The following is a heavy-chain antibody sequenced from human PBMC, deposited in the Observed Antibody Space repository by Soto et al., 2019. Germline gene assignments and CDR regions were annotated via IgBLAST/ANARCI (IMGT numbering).Heavy chain of an antibody. Sequence: TSEILSVTCGVAGGSISSGGYSWSRIRQPTVKGLEWIGYIYHSGSTYYNPSLKSRVTISVDRSKNQFSLKLSSVTAADTAVYYCARSSCSGGSCYSASFDYWGQGTMVTVSS. CDR2: IYHSGST. CDR1: GGSISSGGYS. V-gene: IGHV4-30-2*01. CDR3: ARSSCSGGSCYSASFDY. J-gene: IGHJ4*02. D-gene: IGHD2-15*01.